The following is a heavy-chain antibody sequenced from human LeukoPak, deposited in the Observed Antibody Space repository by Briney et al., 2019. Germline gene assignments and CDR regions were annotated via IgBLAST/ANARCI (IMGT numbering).Heavy chain of an antibody. CDR2: ISSSSNYI. CDR3: ARDYDGSGYFGY. D-gene: IGHD3-22*01. CDR1: GFXFSIYT. V-gene: IGHV3-21*01. J-gene: IGHJ4*02. Sequence: PGGSLRLSCAASGFXFSIYTINWVRQAPGKGLEWVSSISSSSNYIYYADSVKGRFTISRDNAKNSLYLQMNSLRAEDTAVYYCARDYDGSGYFGYWGQGTLVTVSS.